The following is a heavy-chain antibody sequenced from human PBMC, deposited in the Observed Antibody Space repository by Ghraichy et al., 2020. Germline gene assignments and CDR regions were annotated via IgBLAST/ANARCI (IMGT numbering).Heavy chain of an antibody. CDR1: GFTFSTYA. D-gene: IGHD3-10*01. Sequence: GGSLRLSCAASGFTFSTYAMSWVRQAPGKGLEWVSAIGGTGANSYYADSVRGRFTISRDNSKDTLYLQMNSLRVDDTAVYYCAKGPASGSGTSWYFHHWGQGTLVTVSS. CDR3: AKGPASGSGTSWYFHH. CDR2: IGGTGANS. J-gene: IGHJ1*01. V-gene: IGHV3-23*01.